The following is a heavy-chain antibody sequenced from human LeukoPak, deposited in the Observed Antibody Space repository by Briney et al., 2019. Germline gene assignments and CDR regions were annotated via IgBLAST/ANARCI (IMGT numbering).Heavy chain of an antibody. CDR2: IYYSGST. V-gene: IGHV4-39*01. J-gene: IGHJ4*02. Sequence: SETLSLTCTVSGGSISSSSYYWGWIRQPPGKGLEWIGSIYYSGSTYYNPSLKSRVTISVDTSKNQFSLKLSSVTAADTAVYYCARTANRDSPYYFDYWGQGTLVTVSS. D-gene: IGHD5-18*01. CDR1: GGSISSSSYY. CDR3: ARTANRDSPYYFDY.